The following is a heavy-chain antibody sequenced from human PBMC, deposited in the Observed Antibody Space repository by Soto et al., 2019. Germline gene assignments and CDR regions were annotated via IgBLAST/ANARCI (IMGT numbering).Heavy chain of an antibody. CDR2: IYSGGST. J-gene: IGHJ3*02. D-gene: IGHD2-15*01. CDR1: GFTVSSNY. Sequence: GGSLRLSCAASGFTVSSNYMSWVRQAPGKGLEWVSVIYSGGSTYYADSVKGRFTISRDNSKNTLYLQMNSLRAEDTAVYYCARAEVVPDAFDIWGQGTMVTVSS. CDR3: ARAEVVPDAFDI. V-gene: IGHV3-66*01.